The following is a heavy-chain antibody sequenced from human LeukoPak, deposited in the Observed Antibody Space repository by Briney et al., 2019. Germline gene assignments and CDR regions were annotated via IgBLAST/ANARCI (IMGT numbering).Heavy chain of an antibody. V-gene: IGHV4-59*01. Sequence: SETLSLTCTVSGGSISSYYRSWIRQPPGKGLEWIGYIYYSGSTNYNPSLKSRVTISVDTSKNQFSLKLSSVTAADTAVYYCARGGGSYCYYYYYYMDVWGKGTTVTISS. CDR3: ARGGGSYCYYYYYYMDV. D-gene: IGHD1-26*01. CDR1: GGSISSYY. J-gene: IGHJ6*03. CDR2: IYYSGST.